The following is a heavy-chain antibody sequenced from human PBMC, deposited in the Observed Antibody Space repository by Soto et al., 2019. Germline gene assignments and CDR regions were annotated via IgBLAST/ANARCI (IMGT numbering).Heavy chain of an antibody. CDR1: GYSFTTYW. CDR2: IYPDDSDT. V-gene: IGHV5-51*01. CDR3: ARXGADYYYDGTGYYQLDS. D-gene: IGHD3-22*01. J-gene: IGHJ4*02. Sequence: PGESLKISCQGSGYSFTTYWIVWVRQMPGKGLECMGVIYPDDSDTIYSPSFQGQVTISADKSISTAYLQWSSLKASDTAMYYCARXGADYYYDGTGYYQLDSWGQGTLVTVSS.